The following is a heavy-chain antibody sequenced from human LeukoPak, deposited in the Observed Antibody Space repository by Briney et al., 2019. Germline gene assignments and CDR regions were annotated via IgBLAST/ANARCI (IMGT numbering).Heavy chain of an antibody. D-gene: IGHD4-17*01. Sequence: SETLSLTCTVSGGSISSYYWSWIRQPPGKGLEWIGYIYYSGSTNYNPSLKSRVTISVDTSKNQFSLKLSSVTAADTAVYYCARTTGDYENRDFGYWGQGTLVTVSS. J-gene: IGHJ4*02. CDR3: ARTTGDYENRDFGY. CDR2: IYYSGST. V-gene: IGHV4-59*01. CDR1: GGSISSYY.